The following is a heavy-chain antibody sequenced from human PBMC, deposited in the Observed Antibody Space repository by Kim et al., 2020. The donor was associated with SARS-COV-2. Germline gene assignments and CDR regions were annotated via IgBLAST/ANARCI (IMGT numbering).Heavy chain of an antibody. Sequence: SETLSLTCSVSGSSMIIDYYWTWIRRPPGKGLEWVASRYRSGRAYYNPSLKSRVTISVDTSKNQFSLDLSSVTAADTAVYFCTSRKSGTSNNWFDPWGQGTRVTVSS. V-gene: IGHV4-38-2*02. CDR2: RYRSGRA. CDR3: TSRKSGTSNNWFDP. J-gene: IGHJ5*02. CDR1: GSSMIIDYY. D-gene: IGHD1-26*01.